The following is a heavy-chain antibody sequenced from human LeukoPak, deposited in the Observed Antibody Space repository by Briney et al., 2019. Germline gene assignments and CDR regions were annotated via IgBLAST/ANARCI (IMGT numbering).Heavy chain of an antibody. CDR2: IGGSGGST. CDR3: AKGSRATAPSYYYFMDV. J-gene: IGHJ6*03. Sequence: PGGSLRLSCVASGFTFSGYVMTWVRQTPGKGLEWVSSIGGSGGSTYYADSVRGRFTISRDNSKNTLYVQMNSLRAEDTAVYYCAKGSRATAPSYYYFMDVWGKGTTVTVSS. CDR1: GFTFSGYV. V-gene: IGHV3-23*01. D-gene: IGHD5-12*01.